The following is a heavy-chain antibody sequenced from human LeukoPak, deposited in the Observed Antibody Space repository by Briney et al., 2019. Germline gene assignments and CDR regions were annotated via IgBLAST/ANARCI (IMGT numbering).Heavy chain of an antibody. CDR3: ARGYLAYYDSSGYVPYYFDY. Sequence: SETLSLTCAVYGGSFSGYYWSWIRQPPGKGLEWIGEINHSGSTNYNPSLKSRVTISVDTSKNQFSLKLSSVTAADTAVYYCARGYLAYYDSSGYVPYYFDYWGQGTLLTVSS. D-gene: IGHD3-22*01. CDR1: GGSFSGYY. J-gene: IGHJ4*02. V-gene: IGHV4-34*01. CDR2: INHSGST.